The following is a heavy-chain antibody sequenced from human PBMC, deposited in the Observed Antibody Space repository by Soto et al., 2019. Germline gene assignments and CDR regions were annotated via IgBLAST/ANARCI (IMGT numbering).Heavy chain of an antibody. D-gene: IGHD3-10*01. J-gene: IGHJ4*02. CDR2: INPDATTI. Sequence: GGSLRLSCATSGFTFSSYWIQWVRQAPGEGLVWVSRINPDATTINYADSVKGRFTVSRDNAKNTLYLQMNSLRAEDTAVYYCATAGSYRFDHWGQGTLVTVSS. V-gene: IGHV3-74*01. CDR1: GFTFSSYW. CDR3: ATAGSYRFDH.